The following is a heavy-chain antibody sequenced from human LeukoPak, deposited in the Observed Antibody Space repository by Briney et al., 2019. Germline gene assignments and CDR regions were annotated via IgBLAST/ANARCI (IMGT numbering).Heavy chain of an antibody. J-gene: IGHJ4*02. CDR1: GFTFSNYW. CDR3: ARDSYDSSGSLDY. D-gene: IGHD3-22*01. V-gene: IGHV3-7*01. CDR2: IKQDGSEK. Sequence: GGSLRLSCAASGFTFSNYWMSWVRQAPGKGLEWVANIKQDGSEKYQVDSVKGRFTISRDNAKNSLYLQMNSLRAEDTAVYYCARDSYDSSGSLDYWGQGTLVTVSS.